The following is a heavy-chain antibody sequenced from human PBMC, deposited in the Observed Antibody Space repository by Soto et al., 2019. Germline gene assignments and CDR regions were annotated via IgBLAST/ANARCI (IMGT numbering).Heavy chain of an antibody. J-gene: IGHJ5*02. CDR3: AIDQTLMVRGVIITFWFDP. V-gene: IGHV1-3*01. CDR1: GYTFTSYA. CDR2: INAGNGNT. Sequence: ASVKVSCKASGYTFTSYAMHWVRQAPGQRLEWMGWINAGNGNTKYSQKFQGRVTITRDTSASTAYMELSSLRSEDTAVYYCAIDQTLMVRGVIITFWFDPWGQGTLVTVSS. D-gene: IGHD3-10*01.